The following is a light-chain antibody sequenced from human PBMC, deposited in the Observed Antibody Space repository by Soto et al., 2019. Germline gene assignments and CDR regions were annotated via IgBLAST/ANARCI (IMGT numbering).Light chain of an antibody. V-gene: IGKV1-39*01. CDR1: QNITTF. J-gene: IGKJ2*01. CDR2: STS. CDR3: QQSYDLPYT. Sequence: DIQVTQSPSSVSASVGDTVILTCRATQNITTFLNWYHQKPGEGPKLLIYSTSSLQTGVPSRFSGTGSGTVFTLTISSLLPEDFATYYCQQSYDLPYTFGQGTKVDLK.